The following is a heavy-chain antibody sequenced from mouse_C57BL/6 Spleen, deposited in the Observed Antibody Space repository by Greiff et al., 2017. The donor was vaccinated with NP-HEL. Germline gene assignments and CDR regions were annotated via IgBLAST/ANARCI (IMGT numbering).Heavy chain of an antibody. CDR1: GYTFTSYW. CDR2: IDPSDSET. Sequence: QVQLQQPGAELVRPGSSVKLSCKASGYTFTSYWMHWVKQRPIQGLEWIGNIDPSDSETHYNQKFKDKATLTVDKSSSTAYMQLSSLTSEDSAVYYCAREAYYYGSSYVYYFDYWGQGTTLTVSS. V-gene: IGHV1-52*01. D-gene: IGHD1-1*01. J-gene: IGHJ2*01. CDR3: AREAYYYGSSYVYYFDY.